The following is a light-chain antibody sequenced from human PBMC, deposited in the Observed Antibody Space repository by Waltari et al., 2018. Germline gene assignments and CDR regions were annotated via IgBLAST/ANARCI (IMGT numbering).Light chain of an antibody. V-gene: IGKV1-39*01. CDR2: AAS. CDR1: QSISSY. CDR3: QQSYSTPRT. J-gene: IGKJ2*01. Sequence: DIQMTQSPSSLSASVGDRVTITCRASQSISSYLNWYQQKPVKAPKLLIYAASSLQSGVPSRFSGRGSGTDFTLTISSLQPEDFATYYCQQSYSTPRTFGQGTKLEIK.